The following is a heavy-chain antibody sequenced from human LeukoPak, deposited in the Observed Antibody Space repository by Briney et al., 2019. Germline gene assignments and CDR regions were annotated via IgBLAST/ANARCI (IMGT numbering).Heavy chain of an antibody. D-gene: IGHD1-7*01. CDR3: ARGPRGRLELLGFDP. CDR1: GFTFSSYS. CDR2: ISSSSSYI. Sequence: GGSLRLSCAASGFTFSSYSMNWVRQAPGKGLEWVSSISSSSSYIYYADSVKGRFTISRDNAKNSLYLQMNSLRAEDTAVYYCARGPRGRLELLGFDPWGQGTLVTVSP. V-gene: IGHV3-21*01. J-gene: IGHJ5*02.